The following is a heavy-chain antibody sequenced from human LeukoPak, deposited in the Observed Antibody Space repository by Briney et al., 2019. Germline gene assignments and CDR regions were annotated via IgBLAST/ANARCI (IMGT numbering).Heavy chain of an antibody. D-gene: IGHD1-26*01. Sequence: PGGSVGLSRAASGFPYRVYYMLWTRHPRGKALEGGSYLSSSSSYTNYADSVTGRFTISRDNTKNSLYLQMNSLRAEDTAVYYCARDEASGSYGIWGQGTMVTVSS. J-gene: IGHJ3*02. V-gene: IGHV3-11*06. CDR2: LSSSSSYT. CDR1: GFPYRVYY. CDR3: ARDEASGSYGI.